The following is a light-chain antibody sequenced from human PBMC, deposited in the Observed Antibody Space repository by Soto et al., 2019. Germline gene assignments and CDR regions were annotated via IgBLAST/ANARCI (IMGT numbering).Light chain of an antibody. CDR2: SAS. CDR3: QQASSFPLT. Sequence: IQMTQSPSSVSASVGDRVTITCRASQPISSWLAWYQQKPGQPPNLLIYSASTLRSGVPSRFSGSESGTLFTLTITNLQPDDFATYYCQQASSFPLTFGVGTKVEV. CDR1: QPISSW. V-gene: IGKV1-12*01. J-gene: IGKJ4*01.